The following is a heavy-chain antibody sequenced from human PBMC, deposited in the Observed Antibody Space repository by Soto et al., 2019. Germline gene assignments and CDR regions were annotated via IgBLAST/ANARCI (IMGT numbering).Heavy chain of an antibody. CDR2: IYNNGIT. J-gene: IGHJ4*02. Sequence: SETLSLTCTVSGASIGSSSYYWGWVRQPPGRGLEWIGIIYNNGITQYLPSLQSRVTISLDTSKNQFSLKLNSVTASDTAVYYCARSHIVPRLLMYLYDDWGQGTLVTVSS. V-gene: IGHV4-39*01. D-gene: IGHD6-6*01. CDR1: GASIGSSSYY. CDR3: ARSHIVPRLLMYLYDD.